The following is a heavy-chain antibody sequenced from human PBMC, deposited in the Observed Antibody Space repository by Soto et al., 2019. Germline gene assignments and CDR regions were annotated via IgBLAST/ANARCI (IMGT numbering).Heavy chain of an antibody. CDR3: AREGGYSGYDFRSYNFDY. CDR1: GYTFTSYA. CDR2: INAGNGNT. V-gene: IGHV1-3*01. Sequence: GASVKVSCKASGYTFTSYAMHWVRQAPGQRLEWMGWINAGNGNTKYSQKFQGRVTITRDTSASTAYMELSSLRSEDTAVYYCAREGGYSGYDFRSYNFDYWGQGTLVTVSS. J-gene: IGHJ4*02. D-gene: IGHD5-12*01.